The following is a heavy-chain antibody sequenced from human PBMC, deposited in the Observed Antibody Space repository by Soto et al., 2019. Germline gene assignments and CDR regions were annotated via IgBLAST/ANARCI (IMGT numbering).Heavy chain of an antibody. V-gene: IGHV1-46*01. D-gene: IGHD1-1*01. Sequence: ASVKVSCKASGYTFTSYYMHWVRQAPGQGLEWMGIINPSGGSTSYAQKFQGRVTMTRDTSTSTVYMELSSLRSEDTAVYYCAKYRGSNWNKLYVDVWGTGTTVTVSS. CDR1: GYTFTSYY. J-gene: IGHJ6*03. CDR3: AKYRGSNWNKLYVDV. CDR2: INPSGGST.